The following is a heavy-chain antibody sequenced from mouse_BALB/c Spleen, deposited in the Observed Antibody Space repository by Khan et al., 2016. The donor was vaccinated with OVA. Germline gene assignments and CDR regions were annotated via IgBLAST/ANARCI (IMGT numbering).Heavy chain of an antibody. CDR2: INPYNGDT. V-gene: IGHV1-18*01. CDR3: ARSGYGGFAY. Sequence: EVELKQSGPELVKPGASMKISCKASGYLFTDYTMNWVKQSHGKNLEWIGLINPYNGDTNYNQKFRGKATLTVDKSSSTASMELLSLTSEDSAVYYCARSGYGGFAYWGQGTLVTVSA. J-gene: IGHJ3*01. D-gene: IGHD1-2*01. CDR1: GYLFTDYT.